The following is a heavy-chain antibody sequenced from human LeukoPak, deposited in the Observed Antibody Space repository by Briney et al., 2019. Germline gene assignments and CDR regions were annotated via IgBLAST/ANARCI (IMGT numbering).Heavy chain of an antibody. Sequence: GRSLRLSCTTSGFTFGDYAMSWVRQAPGKGLEWVGFIRSKTDGGTTDYAAPVKGRFTISKDDSKNTLYLQMNSLKTEDPAVYYCTTVPYYYDNSGYYHGVFDYWGQGTLVTVSS. CDR2: IRSKTDGGTT. D-gene: IGHD3-22*01. CDR3: TTVPYYYDNSGYYHGVFDY. V-gene: IGHV3-49*04. CDR1: GFTFGDYA. J-gene: IGHJ4*02.